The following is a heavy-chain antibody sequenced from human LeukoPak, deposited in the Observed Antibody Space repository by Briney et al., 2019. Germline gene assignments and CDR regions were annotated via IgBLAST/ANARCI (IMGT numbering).Heavy chain of an antibody. J-gene: IGHJ5*02. CDR2: VFYSGST. Sequence: PSETLSLTCTVSDDSIKSYFWTWIRQSPGKGLEWIGYVFYSGSTSYNPSLRSRLTMSVDTSKSQFSLNLNSVTTADTAVYYCARQGGNWFAPWGQGTLVTVSS. V-gene: IGHV4-59*01. CDR3: ARQGGNWFAP. D-gene: IGHD1-26*01. CDR1: DDSIKSYF.